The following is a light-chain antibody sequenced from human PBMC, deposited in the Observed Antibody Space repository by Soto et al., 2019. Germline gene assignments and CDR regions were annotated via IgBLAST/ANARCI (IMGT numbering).Light chain of an antibody. J-gene: IGKJ1*01. CDR1: QGIRSF. CDR2: GSS. CDR3: QQTYDSPWA. Sequence: DIQMTQSPASVSASVGDRVTITCRASQGIRSFLNWYQQKPGKAPKLLISGSSSLESGVPSRFSGSGSGTEFTLTISRLQPEDFATYYCQQTYDSPWAFGPGTKV. V-gene: IGKV1-39*01.